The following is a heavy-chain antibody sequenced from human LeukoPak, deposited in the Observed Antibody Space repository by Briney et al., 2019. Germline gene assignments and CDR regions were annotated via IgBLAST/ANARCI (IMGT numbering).Heavy chain of an antibody. CDR1: GGSFGGYY. V-gene: IGHV4-34*01. J-gene: IGHJ4*02. Sequence: SETLSLTCAVYGGSFGGYYWSWIRQPPGKGLEWIGEINHSGSTNYNPSLKSRVTISVDTSKNQFSLKLSSVTAADTAVYYCARTRSDYYGSGSYRPPFDYWLRGTMVTVSS. CDR2: INHSGST. D-gene: IGHD3-10*01. CDR3: ARTRSDYYGSGSYRPPFDY.